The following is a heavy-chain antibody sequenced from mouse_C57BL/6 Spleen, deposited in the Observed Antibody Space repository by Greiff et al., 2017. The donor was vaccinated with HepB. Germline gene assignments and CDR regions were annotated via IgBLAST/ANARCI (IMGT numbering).Heavy chain of an antibody. V-gene: IGHV1-4*01. CDR2: INPSSGYT. Sequence: VQLQQSGAELARPGASVKMSCKASGYTFTSYTMHWVKQRPGQGLEWIGYINPSSGYTKYNQKFKDKATLTADKSSSTASMQLSSLTSEDSAVYYCARSSSYAMDYWGQGTSVTVSS. CDR3: ARSSSYAMDY. CDR1: GYTFTSYT. D-gene: IGHD1-1*01. J-gene: IGHJ4*01.